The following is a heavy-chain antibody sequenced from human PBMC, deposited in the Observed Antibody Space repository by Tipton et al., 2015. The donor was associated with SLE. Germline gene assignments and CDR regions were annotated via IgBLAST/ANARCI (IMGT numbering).Heavy chain of an antibody. V-gene: IGHV4-39*07. CDR3: TRVPRYNWNYIAD. Sequence: NPSFRSRVTISVDTSKNEFSLKLTSVTAADTAVYHCTRVPRYNWNYIADWGQGTLVSVSS. D-gene: IGHD1-7*01. J-gene: IGHJ4*02.